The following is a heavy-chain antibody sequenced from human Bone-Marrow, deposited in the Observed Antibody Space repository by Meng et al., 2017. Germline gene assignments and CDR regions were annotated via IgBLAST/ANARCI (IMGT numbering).Heavy chain of an antibody. Sequence: GSLRLSCAVYGGSFSGYYWSWIRQPPGKGLEWIGEINHSGSTNYNPSLKSRVTISVDTSKNQFSLKLSSVTAADTAVYCCARHRTIFGVIISSRGWFDPWGQGTLVTVSS. J-gene: IGHJ5*02. CDR1: GGSFSGYY. CDR3: ARHRTIFGVIISSRGWFDP. D-gene: IGHD3-3*01. V-gene: IGHV4-34*01. CDR2: INHSGST.